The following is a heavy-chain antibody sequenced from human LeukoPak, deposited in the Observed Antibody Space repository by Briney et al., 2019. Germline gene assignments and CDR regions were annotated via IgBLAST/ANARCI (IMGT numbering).Heavy chain of an antibody. CDR2: IYYSEST. V-gene: IGHV4-39*07. CDR3: GYSYGFPNAFDI. J-gene: IGHJ3*02. CDR1: GGSISRSYYY. Sequence: SETLSLTCTVSGGSISRSYYYWGWIRQPPGKGLEWIGSIYYSESTNYNPSLKSRVTISVDTSKNQFSLKLSSVTAADTAVYYCGYSYGFPNAFDIWGQGTMVTVSS. D-gene: IGHD5-18*01.